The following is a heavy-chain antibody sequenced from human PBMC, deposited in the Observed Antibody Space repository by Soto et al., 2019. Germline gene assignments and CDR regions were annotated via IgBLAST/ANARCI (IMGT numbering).Heavy chain of an antibody. CDR3: ARGDPYSSGWRDYYGMDV. CDR2: INHSGST. CDR1: GGSFSGYY. J-gene: IGHJ6*02. Sequence: PETLSVTCGVYGGSFSGYYWSWIRQPPGKGLEWIGEINHSGSTNYNPSLKSRVTISVDTSKNQFSLKLSSVTAADTAVYYCARGDPYSSGWRDYYGMDVWGQGTTVT. V-gene: IGHV4-34*01. D-gene: IGHD6-19*01.